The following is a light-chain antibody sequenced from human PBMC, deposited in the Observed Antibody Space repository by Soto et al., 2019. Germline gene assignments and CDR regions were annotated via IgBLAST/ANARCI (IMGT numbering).Light chain of an antibody. Sequence: EIVLTQSPATLSLSPGEGASLSCRASQSVGTYMAWYQHKPGQAPRLLIYDASKRATGIPARFSGSGSGTKFTFTIISLEPADFALYFCQLRSSWPPYTFAQGTKLGIK. J-gene: IGKJ2*01. CDR1: QSVGTY. CDR3: QLRSSWPPYT. V-gene: IGKV3-11*01. CDR2: DAS.